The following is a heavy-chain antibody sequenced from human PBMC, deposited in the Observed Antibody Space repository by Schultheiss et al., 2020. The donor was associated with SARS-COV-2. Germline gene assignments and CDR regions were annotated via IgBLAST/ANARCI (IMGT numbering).Heavy chain of an antibody. V-gene: IGHV3-23*01. CDR2: ISGSGSTT. Sequence: GGSLRLSCAASGFTFSSYGMHWVRQAPGKGLEWVSAISGSGSTTYYADSVKGRFTISRDNSKNTLYLQMNSLRAEDTAVYYCAKSYNDFAGYYYGMDVWGQGTTVTVSS. CDR1: GFTFSSYG. CDR3: AKSYNDFAGYYYGMDV. J-gene: IGHJ6*02. D-gene: IGHD3-3*01.